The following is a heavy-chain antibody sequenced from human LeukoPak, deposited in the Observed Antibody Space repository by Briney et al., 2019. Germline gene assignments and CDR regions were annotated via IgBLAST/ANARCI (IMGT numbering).Heavy chain of an antibody. CDR3: ARAPRGSTTDY. V-gene: IGHV4-30-2*01. J-gene: IGHJ4*02. Sequence: SQTLSLTCAVSGGSISSGGYSWSWIRQPPGKGLEWIGYIYHSGSTYYNPSLKSRVTISVDTSKNQFSLKLSSVTAADTAVYYCARAPRGSTTDYWGQGTLVTVSS. CDR2: IYHSGST. D-gene: IGHD3-16*01. CDR1: GGSISSGGYS.